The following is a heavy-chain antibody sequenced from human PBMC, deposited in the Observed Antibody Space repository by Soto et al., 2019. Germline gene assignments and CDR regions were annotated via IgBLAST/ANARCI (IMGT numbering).Heavy chain of an antibody. V-gene: IGHV1-58*01. D-gene: IGHD3-16*02. CDR1: GFTFSSST. CDR2: IVVGSGNT. CDR3: AAGYLNWFDP. J-gene: IGHJ5*02. Sequence: SVKGSCKVSGFTFSSSTVQWVRQARGQRLEYIGWIVVGSGNTNYAQKFQERVTISRDMSTRTAYMELSSLTSEDTAVYYCAAGYLNWFDPWGQGTLVTVSS.